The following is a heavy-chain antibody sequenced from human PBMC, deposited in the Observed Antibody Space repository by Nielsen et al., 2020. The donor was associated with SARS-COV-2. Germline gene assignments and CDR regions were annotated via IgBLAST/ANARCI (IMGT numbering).Heavy chain of an antibody. Sequence: GESLKISCAASGFTFSSYAMSWVRQAPGKGLEWVSAISGSGGSTYYADSVKGRFTISRDNAKNSLYLQMNSLRAEDTALYYCAKICSGGSCYGSHGDYWGQGTLVTVSS. J-gene: IGHJ4*02. CDR2: ISGSGGST. D-gene: IGHD2-15*01. V-gene: IGHV3-23*01. CDR1: GFTFSSYA. CDR3: AKICSGGSCYGSHGDY.